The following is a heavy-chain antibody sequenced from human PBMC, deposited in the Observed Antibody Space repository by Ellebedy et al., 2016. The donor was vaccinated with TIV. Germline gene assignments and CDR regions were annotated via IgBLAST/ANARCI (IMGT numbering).Heavy chain of an antibody. CDR1: GFTLRTYV. V-gene: IGHV3-30*01. Sequence: PGGSLRLSCAASGFTLRTYVMHWVRQAPGEGLQWLSSMSEDGSIKWYAESVRGRFTISRDMSKNTLYLQMNSLRAEDTAVYYCAREVGGSFHSGDFWGQGTLVTVSS. CDR3: AREVGGSFHSGDF. D-gene: IGHD2-15*01. J-gene: IGHJ4*02. CDR2: MSEDGSIK.